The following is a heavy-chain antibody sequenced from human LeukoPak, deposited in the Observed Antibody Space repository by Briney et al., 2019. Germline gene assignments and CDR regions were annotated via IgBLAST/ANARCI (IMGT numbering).Heavy chain of an antibody. CDR1: GGTFSSYA. CDR2: IIPIFGTA. V-gene: IGHV1-69*05. D-gene: IGHD3-22*01. J-gene: IGHJ6*03. CDR3: ARSLSSGAGLSLSYYYYYMDV. Sequence: GASVKVSCKASGGTFSSYAISWVRQAPGQGLEWMGGIIPIFGTANYAQKFQGRVTITTDESTSTAYMELSSLRSEDTAVYYCARSLSSGAGLSLSYYYYYMDVWGKGTTVTVSS.